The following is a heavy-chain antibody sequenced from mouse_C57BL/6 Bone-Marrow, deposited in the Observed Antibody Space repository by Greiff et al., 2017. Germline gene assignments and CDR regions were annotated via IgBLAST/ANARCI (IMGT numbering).Heavy chain of an antibody. CDR2: IYPRSGNT. CDR3: ARWGYCYYYAMDY. Sequence: VMLVESGAELARPGASVKLSCKASGYTFTSYGISWVKQRTGQGLEWIGEIYPRSGNTYYNEKFKGKATLTAYKSSSTAYMELRSLTSEDSAVYFCARWGYCYYYAMDYWGQGTSVTVSS. CDR1: GYTFTSYG. J-gene: IGHJ4*01. D-gene: IGHD2-3*01. V-gene: IGHV1-81*01.